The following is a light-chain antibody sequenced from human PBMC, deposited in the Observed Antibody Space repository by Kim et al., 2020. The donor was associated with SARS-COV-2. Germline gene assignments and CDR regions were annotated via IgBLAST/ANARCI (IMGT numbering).Light chain of an antibody. CDR2: SAS. CDR1: QVIHTY. Sequence: SGSVGDRVSITCRASQVIHTYLAVFQQKPGQAPKSLIYSASNLHSGVPSRFSGSGSGTDFTLTINSLQPEDFAIYYCQQYNRYPYTFGQGTKLEI. J-gene: IGKJ2*01. CDR3: QQYNRYPYT. V-gene: IGKV1-16*01.